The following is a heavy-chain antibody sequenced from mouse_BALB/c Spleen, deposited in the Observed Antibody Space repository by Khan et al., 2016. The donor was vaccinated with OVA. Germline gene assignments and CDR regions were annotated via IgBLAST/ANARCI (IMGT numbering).Heavy chain of an antibody. V-gene: IGHV3-2*02. CDR1: GYSITSEYA. J-gene: IGHJ3*01. CDR3: ARKDYYDYDPFPD. Sequence: QLEESGPGLVKPSQSLSLTCTVTGYSITSEYAWNWIRQFPGNKLEWMGYINYSGNTRFNPSLKSRTSITRDTSKNQFFLQLNSVTTEDTATYYCARKDYYDYDPFPDWGQGTLVTVSA. D-gene: IGHD2-4*01. CDR2: INYSGNT.